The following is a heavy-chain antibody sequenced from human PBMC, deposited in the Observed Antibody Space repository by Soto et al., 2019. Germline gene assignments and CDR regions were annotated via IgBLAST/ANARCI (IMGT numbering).Heavy chain of an antibody. D-gene: IGHD3-10*01. V-gene: IGHV1-69*06. Sequence: GASVKVSCKASGYTFTSYAISWVRQAPGQGLEWMGGIIPIFGTANYAQKFQGRVTITADKSTNTAYMQLSSLRSEDTAIYYCAASYGSGYRAFDYWGQGALVTVSS. J-gene: IGHJ4*02. CDR3: AASYGSGYRAFDY. CDR2: IIPIFGTA. CDR1: GYTFTSYA.